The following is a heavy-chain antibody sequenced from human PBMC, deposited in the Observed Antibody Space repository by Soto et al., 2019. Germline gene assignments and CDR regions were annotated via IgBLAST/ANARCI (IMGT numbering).Heavy chain of an antibody. Sequence: GEAVKISCTGSGYSFTSYWSNWVRQMPGKGLEWMGIIYPGDSDTRYSPSFQGQVTISADKSIDTAYLQWRSLKASDTAVYYCARHHGSPGSYFGLDVWGQGTTVTVSS. CDR1: GYSFTSYW. CDR3: ARHHGSPGSYFGLDV. J-gene: IGHJ6*02. CDR2: IYPGDSDT. V-gene: IGHV5-51*01. D-gene: IGHD6-13*01.